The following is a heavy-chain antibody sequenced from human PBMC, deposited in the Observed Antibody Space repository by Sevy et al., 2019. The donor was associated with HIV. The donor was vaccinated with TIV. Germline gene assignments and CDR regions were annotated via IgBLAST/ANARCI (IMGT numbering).Heavy chain of an antibody. CDR1: GGSISSGDYY. J-gene: IGHJ4*02. CDR2: IYYSGST. D-gene: IGHD3-16*01. CDR3: ARAAATRIAYDYVWGSPDY. Sequence: SETLSLTCTVSGGSISSGDYYWSWIRQPPGKGLEWIGYIYYSGSTYYNPSLKSRVTISVDTSKNQCSLKLSSVTAADTAVHYCARAAATRIAYDYVWGSPDYWGQGTLVTVSS. V-gene: IGHV4-30-4*01.